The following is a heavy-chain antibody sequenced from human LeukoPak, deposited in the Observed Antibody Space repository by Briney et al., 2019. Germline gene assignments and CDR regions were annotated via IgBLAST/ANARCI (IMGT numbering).Heavy chain of an antibody. Sequence: ASVKLSCNAFGYTFTVNWMHWVRLPPGQGPEWKGVISPSGGSTIYAQKFKGRVTLTRDMSTSTDYLALSSLRSEDTAVYYCARDNSVRDEAWWFNPWGQGTLVTVSS. CDR1: GYTFTVNW. V-gene: IGHV1-46*01. J-gene: IGHJ5*02. CDR3: ARDNSVRDEAWWFNP. D-gene: IGHD5-24*01. CDR2: ISPSGGST.